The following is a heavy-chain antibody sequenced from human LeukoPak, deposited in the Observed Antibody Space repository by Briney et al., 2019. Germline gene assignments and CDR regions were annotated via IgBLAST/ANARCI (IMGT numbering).Heavy chain of an antibody. Sequence: SETLSLTCTVSGGSISSGSYYWSWIRQPAGKGLEWIGRIFTSGSTNYNPSLKSRVTVSLDTSKNQFSLKLSSVTAADTAVYYCARHPPFHKYSSSWYYFDYWGQGTLVTVSS. CDR2: IFTSGST. CDR1: GGSISSGSYY. D-gene: IGHD6-13*01. J-gene: IGHJ4*02. CDR3: ARHPPFHKYSSSWYYFDY. V-gene: IGHV4-61*02.